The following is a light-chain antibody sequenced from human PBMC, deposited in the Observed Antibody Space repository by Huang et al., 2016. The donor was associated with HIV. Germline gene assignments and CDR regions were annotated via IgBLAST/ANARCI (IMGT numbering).Light chain of an antibody. J-gene: IGKJ2*01. V-gene: IGKV3-20*01. CDR2: GSS. CDR3: QQYGGSPRT. CDR1: ETVTSGY. Sequence: EIVLTQSPGTLSLSPGERATLSCRASETVTSGYLAWYQQKPGQVPRLLIFGSSTRATGIPDRCTGRGSGTDFTLTITRLEREDFAMYYCQQYGGSPRTFGQGTKLELK.